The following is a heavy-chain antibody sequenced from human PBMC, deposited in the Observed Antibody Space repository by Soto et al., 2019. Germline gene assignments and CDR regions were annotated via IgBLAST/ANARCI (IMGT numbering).Heavy chain of an antibody. Sequence: SETLSLTCTVSGGSISSSSYYWGWIRQPPGKGLEWIGSIYYSGSTYYNPSLKSRVTISVDTSKNQFSLKLSSVTAADTAVYYCARAGKWLRFAQTSETKFDYWGQGTLVTVSS. CDR1: GGSISSSSYY. CDR2: IYYSGST. V-gene: IGHV4-39*01. J-gene: IGHJ4*02. D-gene: IGHD5-12*01. CDR3: ARAGKWLRFAQTSETKFDY.